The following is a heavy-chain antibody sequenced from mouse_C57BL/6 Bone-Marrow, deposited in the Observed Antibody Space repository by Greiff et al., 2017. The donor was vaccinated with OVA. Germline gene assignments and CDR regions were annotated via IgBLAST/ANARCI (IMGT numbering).Heavy chain of an antibody. D-gene: IGHD4-1*01. V-gene: IGHV1-82*01. CDR2: IYPGDGDT. CDR1: GYAFSRSW. CDR3: ATNWVFDY. Sequence: QVQLKESGPELVKPGASVKISCKASGYAFSRSWMNWVKQRPGKGLEWIGRIYPGDGDTNYNGKFKGKATLTAYKSSSTAYMQLSSLTSEDSAVYFCATNWVFDYWGQGTTLTVSS. J-gene: IGHJ2*01.